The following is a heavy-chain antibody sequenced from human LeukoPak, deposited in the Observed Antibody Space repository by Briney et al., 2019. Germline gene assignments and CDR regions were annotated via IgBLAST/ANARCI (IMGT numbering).Heavy chain of an antibody. V-gene: IGHV3-21*01. D-gene: IGHD3-22*01. J-gene: IGHJ4*02. CDR3: ARGEPYYYDSSGYLDY. Sequence: PGGSLRLSCAASGFTFSSYSMNWVRQAPGKGLEWVSSITSSSSYIYYADSVKGRFTISRDNAKNSLYLQMNSLRAEDTAVYYCARGEPYYYDSSGYLDYWGQGTLVTVSS. CDR2: ITSSSSYI. CDR1: GFTFSSYS.